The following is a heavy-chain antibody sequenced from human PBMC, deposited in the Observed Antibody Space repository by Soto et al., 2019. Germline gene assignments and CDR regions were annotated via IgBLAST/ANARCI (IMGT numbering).Heavy chain of an antibody. J-gene: IGHJ6*02. CDR1: GDSVGNGPYY. D-gene: IGHD1-26*01. V-gene: IGHV4-61*01. Sequence: QVRLQESGPGLVKPSETLSLSCLVSGDSVGNGPYYWSWIRQSPGEGLEWIAYIYYSGSTNVNPPLVSRVNISIDMSKNQFFLELRSVTAADAAVYFCARVGSSCHSGGCYYYYGLGVWGQGTTVAISS. CDR3: ARVGSSCHSGGCYYYYGLGV. CDR2: IYYSGST.